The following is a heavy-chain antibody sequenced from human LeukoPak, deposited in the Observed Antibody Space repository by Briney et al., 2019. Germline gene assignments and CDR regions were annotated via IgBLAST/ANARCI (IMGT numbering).Heavy chain of an antibody. CDR3: ANRVRVAAAGTAAEYFQH. CDR2: IRYDGSNK. D-gene: IGHD6-13*01. Sequence: PGGSLRLSCAASGFTFSSYGMHWVRQAPGKGLEWVAFIRYDGSNKYYADSVKGRFTISRDNSKNTLYLQMNSLRAEDTAVYYCANRVRVAAAGTAAEYFQHWGQGTLVTVSS. J-gene: IGHJ1*01. V-gene: IGHV3-30*02. CDR1: GFTFSSYG.